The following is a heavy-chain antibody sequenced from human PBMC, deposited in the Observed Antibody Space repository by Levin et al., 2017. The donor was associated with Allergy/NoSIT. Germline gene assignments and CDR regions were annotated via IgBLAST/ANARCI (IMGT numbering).Heavy chain of an antibody. Sequence: LSLTCAASGFAFNTYWMHWVRQAPGRGLVWVSHINGDGSSTTYADSVKGRFTISRDNAKNTLYLQMNGLRVEDTAVYYCARDRNYAPFDPWGQGTLVTVSS. J-gene: IGHJ5*02. CDR1: GFAFNTYW. V-gene: IGHV3-74*03. CDR2: INGDGSST. CDR3: ARDRNYAPFDP. D-gene: IGHD2-2*01.